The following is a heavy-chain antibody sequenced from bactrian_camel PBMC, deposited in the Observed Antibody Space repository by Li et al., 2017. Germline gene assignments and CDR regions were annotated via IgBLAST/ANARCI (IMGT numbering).Heavy chain of an antibody. D-gene: IGHD2*01. CDR1: GFTFEDTD. J-gene: IGHJ6*01. CDR2: LNSDDGST. V-gene: IGHV3S40*01. Sequence: VQLVESGGGLVQPGGSLRLSCTASGFTFEDTDMGWYRQAPGNKGNKCELVSTLNSDDGSTSYADSVKGRFTISQDDAKKTVYLQMNSLKPEDTAMYYCAAPGVNDGRYCFQFGSWGQGTQVTVS. CDR3: AAPGVNDGRYCFQFGS.